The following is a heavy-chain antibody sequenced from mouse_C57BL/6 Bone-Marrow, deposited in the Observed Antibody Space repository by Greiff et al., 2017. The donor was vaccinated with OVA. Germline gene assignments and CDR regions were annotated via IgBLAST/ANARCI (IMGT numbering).Heavy chain of an antibody. CDR2: INPSTGGT. CDR1: GYSFTGYY. CDR3: ARSEYDYDVAWFAY. J-gene: IGHJ3*01. Sequence: EVQVVESGPELVKPGASVKISCKASGYSFTGYYMNWVKQSPEKSLEWIGEINPSTGGTTYNQKFKAKATLTVDKSSSTAYMQLKSLTSEDSAVYYCARSEYDYDVAWFAYWGQGTLVTVSA. V-gene: IGHV1-42*01. D-gene: IGHD2-4*01.